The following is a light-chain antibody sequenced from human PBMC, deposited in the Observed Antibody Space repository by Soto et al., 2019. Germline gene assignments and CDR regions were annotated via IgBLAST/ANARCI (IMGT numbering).Light chain of an antibody. CDR3: QQYGSTPRT. J-gene: IGKJ1*01. V-gene: IGKV3-20*01. CDR2: GVS. Sequence: EIVLTQSPDTLSLSPGGRATLSCRADQTVNSNFFAWFQQKPGQAPRLLIYGVSSRATGIPDRFSGSGSGTDFTLTISRLEPEDFAVYYCQQYGSTPRTFGQGTKVEIK. CDR1: QTVNSNF.